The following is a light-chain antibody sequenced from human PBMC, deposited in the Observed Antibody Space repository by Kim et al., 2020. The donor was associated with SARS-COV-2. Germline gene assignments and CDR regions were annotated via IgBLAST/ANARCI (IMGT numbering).Light chain of an antibody. CDR1: QNPEHSDGHTY. V-gene: IGKV2-24*01. J-gene: IGKJ1*01. CDR2: QIS. Sequence: PASIACRSSQNPEHSDGHTYLSWLQRRPGQSPRRLICQISNRFSGVPDRVSGSGAGTDFTLKISRVEAEDVGLYYCMQSTQFPRTFGQGTKVDIK. CDR3: MQSTQFPRT.